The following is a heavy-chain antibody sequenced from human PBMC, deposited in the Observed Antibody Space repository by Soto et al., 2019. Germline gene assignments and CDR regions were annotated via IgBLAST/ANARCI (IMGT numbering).Heavy chain of an antibody. CDR1: GDSISSYY. CDR3: ARGAYGSGSSPNWFDP. Sequence: QVHLQESGPGLVKPSETLSLTCTVSGDSISSYYWSWIRQPAGKGLEWFGRFSTTGSTDYNPSLKSRVTVSVDTSKNQFSLKLNSVTAADTAIYFCARGAYGSGSSPNWFDPWGQGTVVTVSS. D-gene: IGHD3-10*01. CDR2: FSTTGST. V-gene: IGHV4-4*07. J-gene: IGHJ5*02.